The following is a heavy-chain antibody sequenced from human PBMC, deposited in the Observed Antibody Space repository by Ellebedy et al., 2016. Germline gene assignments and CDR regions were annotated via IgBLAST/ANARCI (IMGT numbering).Heavy chain of an antibody. J-gene: IGHJ4*02. CDR1: GYSISSGYY. Sequence: SETLSLXCTVSGYSISSGYYWGWIRQPPGKGLEWIGSIYHSGSTYYNPSLKSRVTISVDTSKNQFSLKLSSVTAADTAVYYCARDLRGPRDYWGQGTLVTVSS. CDR3: ARDLRGPRDY. D-gene: IGHD3-10*01. CDR2: IYHSGST. V-gene: IGHV4-38-2*02.